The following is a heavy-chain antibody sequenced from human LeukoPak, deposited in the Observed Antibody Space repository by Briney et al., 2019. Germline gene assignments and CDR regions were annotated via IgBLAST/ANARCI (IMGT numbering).Heavy chain of an antibody. V-gene: IGHV1-46*01. CDR3: ARAEWHGMDV. J-gene: IGHJ6*02. Sequence: ASVNVSCKASGYTFTIYYMHWVRQAPGQGLEWMGIINPSGGSTSYAQKFQGRVTMTRDTSTSTVYMELSSLRSEDTAVYYCARAEWHGMDVWGQGTTVTVSS. D-gene: IGHD3-3*01. CDR1: GYTFTIYY. CDR2: INPSGGST.